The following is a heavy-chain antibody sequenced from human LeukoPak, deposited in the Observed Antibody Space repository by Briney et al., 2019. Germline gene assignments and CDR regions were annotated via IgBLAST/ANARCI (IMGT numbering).Heavy chain of an antibody. CDR3: ARDSNYGGNSRYNWFDP. CDR2: IYTSGST. D-gene: IGHD4-23*01. CDR1: GGSISSGSYY. Sequence: PSETLSLTCTVSGGSISSGSYYWSWIRQPAGKGLEWIGRIYTSGSTNYNPSLKSRVTISVDTSKNQFSLKLSSVTAADTAVYYCARDSNYGGNSRYNWFDPWGQGTLVTVSS. V-gene: IGHV4-61*02. J-gene: IGHJ5*02.